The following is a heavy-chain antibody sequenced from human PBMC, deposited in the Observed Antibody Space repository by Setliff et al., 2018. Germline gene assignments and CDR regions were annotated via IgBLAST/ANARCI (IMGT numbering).Heavy chain of an antibody. CDR1: GGSIRNTSYH. D-gene: IGHD1-26*01. V-gene: IGHV4-39*07. J-gene: IGHJ6*02. CDR2: IYYSGNT. Sequence: KSSETLSLTCSVSGGSIRNTSYHWGWIRQPPGKGLEWIANIYYSGNTYYNPSLKSRVTISVDTSKNQFSLKLSSVTAADTAVYYCARSSYSGSYLNVWGQGTTVTVSS. CDR3: ARSSYSGSYLNV.